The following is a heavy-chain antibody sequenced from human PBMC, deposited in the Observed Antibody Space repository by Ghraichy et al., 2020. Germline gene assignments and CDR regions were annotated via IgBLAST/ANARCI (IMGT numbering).Heavy chain of an antibody. CDR1: GFTFSTYA. J-gene: IGHJ4*02. D-gene: IGHD2/OR15-2a*01. V-gene: IGHV3-23*01. CDR3: AKGRGTTNHYDY. CDR2: LRGSGDST. Sequence: GGSLRLSCAASGFTFSTYAMSWVRQAPGKGLEWVSALRGSGDSTYYADSVKGRFTISRDNSKNKLYLQMNSRSVEDTAVYFCAKGRGTTNHYDYWGQGTLVTVSS.